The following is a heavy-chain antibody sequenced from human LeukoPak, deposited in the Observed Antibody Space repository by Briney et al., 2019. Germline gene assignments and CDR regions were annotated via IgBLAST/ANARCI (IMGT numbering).Heavy chain of an antibody. CDR3: GKDGGQYSSGPEFDP. CDR1: GVVFSNTA. J-gene: IGHJ5*02. CDR2: ISGGGERT. V-gene: IGHV3-23*01. D-gene: IGHD6-19*01. Sequence: GGSLRLSCAASGVVFSNTAMNWARQSPGRGLEWVSAISGGGERTFYADSVKGRFTISRDNSKNMVYLQMNSLRADDTAIYYCGKDGGQYSSGPEFDPRGQGALVTVSS.